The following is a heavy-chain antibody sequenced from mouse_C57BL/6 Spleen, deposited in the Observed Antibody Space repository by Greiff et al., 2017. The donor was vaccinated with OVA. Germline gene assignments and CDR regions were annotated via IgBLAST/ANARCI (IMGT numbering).Heavy chain of an antibody. D-gene: IGHD1-1*01. CDR1: GYTFTDYE. CDR3: TRTITTVVVPFDY. J-gene: IGHJ2*01. CDR2: IDPETGGT. Sequence: QVHVKQSGAELVRPGASVTLSCKASGYTFTDYEMHWVKQTPVHGLEWIGAIDPETGGTAYNQKFKGKAILTADKSSSTAYMELRSLTSEDSAVYYCTRTITTVVVPFDYWGQGTTLTVSS. V-gene: IGHV1-15*01.